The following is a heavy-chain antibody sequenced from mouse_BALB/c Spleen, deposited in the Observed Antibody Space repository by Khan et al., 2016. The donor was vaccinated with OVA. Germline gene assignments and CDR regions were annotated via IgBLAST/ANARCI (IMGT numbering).Heavy chain of an antibody. D-gene: IGHD2-3*01. J-gene: IGHJ2*01. Sequence: QVQLKESGPELVRPGVSVKISCKGSGYTFTDYAIHWVKQSHAKSLEWVGLISTYSGNTNYNQKFKGKATMTVDKSSSTAYMELARLTSEDSAIYYCARPAYDGYYGYWGQGTTLTVSS. V-gene: IGHV1S137*01. CDR2: ISTYSGNT. CDR3: ARPAYDGYYGY. CDR1: GYTFTDYA.